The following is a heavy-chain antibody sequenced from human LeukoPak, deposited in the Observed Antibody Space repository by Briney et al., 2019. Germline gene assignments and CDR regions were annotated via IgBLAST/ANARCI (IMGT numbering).Heavy chain of an antibody. V-gene: IGHV1-69*05. D-gene: IGHD6-19*01. CDR1: GGTFSSYA. J-gene: IGHJ6*03. CDR2: IIPIFGTA. CDR3: ASCTAVAGTRPIGYYYYYMDV. Sequence: VKVSCKASGGTFSSYAISWVRQAPGQGLEWMGGIIPIFGTANYAQKFQGRVTITTDESPSTAYMERSSWSSEHTAVYNFASCTAVAGTRPIGYYYYYMDVWGKGTTVTVSS.